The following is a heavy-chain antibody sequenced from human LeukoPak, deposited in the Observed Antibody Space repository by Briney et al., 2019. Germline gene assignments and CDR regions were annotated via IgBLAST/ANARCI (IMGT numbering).Heavy chain of an antibody. CDR3: ASQGDPHSGSHRSAQGPLGQFDY. V-gene: IGHV4-59*08. CDR1: GASVSTYY. CDR2: IYYNGNT. Sequence: SETLSLTCSVSGASVSTYYWSWIRQPPGKGLEWIGYIYYNGNTNFNPSLKSRVTISMDTSKNQFSLKVNSVTAADTAVYYCASQGDPHSGSHRSAQGPLGQFDYWGRGTLVTVSS. J-gene: IGHJ4*02. D-gene: IGHD6-6*01.